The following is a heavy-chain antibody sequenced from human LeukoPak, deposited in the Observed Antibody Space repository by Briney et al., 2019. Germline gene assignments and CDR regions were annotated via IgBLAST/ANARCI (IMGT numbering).Heavy chain of an antibody. CDR1: GGSIRNSYYY. D-gene: IGHD5-24*01. V-gene: IGHV4-39*01. Sequence: SETLSLTCTVSGGSIRNSYYYWGWIRQPPGKGLEWIGSIYYSGRTYYNPSLKSRVTMSVDTSKNQFSLKLSSVTAADTAVYXCARQXYNDXEGVSGFDYWGQGTLVTVSS. J-gene: IGHJ4*02. CDR2: IYYSGRT. CDR3: ARQXYNDXEGVSGFDY.